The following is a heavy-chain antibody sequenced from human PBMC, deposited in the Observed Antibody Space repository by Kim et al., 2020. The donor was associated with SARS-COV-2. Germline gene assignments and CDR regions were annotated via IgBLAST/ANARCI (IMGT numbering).Heavy chain of an antibody. J-gene: IGHJ4*02. V-gene: IGHV3-23*01. CDR1: GFTFSSYA. CDR2: ISGSGGST. Sequence: GGSLRLSCAASGFTFSSYAMSWVRQAPGKGLEWVSAISGSGGSTYYADSVKGRFTISRDNSKNTLYLQMNSLRAEDTAVYYCAKPLLTRIAAAGTVDYWGQGTLVTVSS. D-gene: IGHD6-13*01. CDR3: AKPLLTRIAAAGTVDY.